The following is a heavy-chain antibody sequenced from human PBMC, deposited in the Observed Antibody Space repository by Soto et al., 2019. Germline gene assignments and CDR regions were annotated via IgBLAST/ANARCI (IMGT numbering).Heavy chain of an antibody. D-gene: IGHD3-10*01. CDR3: AKAILRHYYGSVQYGMDV. J-gene: IGHJ6*02. CDR1: GFTFDDYT. V-gene: IGHV3-43*01. CDR2: ISWDGGST. Sequence: GGSLRLSCAASGFTFDDYTMHWVRQAPGKGLEWVSLISWDGGSTYYADSVKGRFTISRDNSKNSLYLQMNSLRTEDTALYYCAKAILRHYYGSVQYGMDVWGQGTTVTVSS.